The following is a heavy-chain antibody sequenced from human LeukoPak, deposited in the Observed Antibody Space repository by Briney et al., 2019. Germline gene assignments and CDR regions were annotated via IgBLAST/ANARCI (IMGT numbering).Heavy chain of an antibody. CDR2: ISGYNGNT. J-gene: IGHJ4*02. D-gene: IGHD3-16*01. CDR1: GYTFTSYD. CDR3: ARDNDSRDPPHFDY. Sequence: GASVKVSCKASGYTFTSYDISWVRQAPGQGLEWMGGISGYNGNTNYAQQFRGRVTLTADKSTRTAYMELSSLRSEDTAVYYCARDNDSRDPPHFDYWGQGTLVTVSS. V-gene: IGHV1-18*01.